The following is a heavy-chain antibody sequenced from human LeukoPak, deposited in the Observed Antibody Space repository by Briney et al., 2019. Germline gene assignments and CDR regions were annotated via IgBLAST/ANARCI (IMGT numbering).Heavy chain of an antibody. CDR2: IYISGNT. Sequence: SETLSLTCTASGASVSSGGYYWSWIRQPAGKGLEWIGRIYISGNTNYNPSLKSRVTISVDTSKNQFSPKMNSVTASDTAVYYCASDWSKGSGWFDPWGPGTLVTVSS. V-gene: IGHV4-61*02. D-gene: IGHD3-3*01. CDR3: ASDWSKGSGWFDP. J-gene: IGHJ5*02. CDR1: GASVSSGGYY.